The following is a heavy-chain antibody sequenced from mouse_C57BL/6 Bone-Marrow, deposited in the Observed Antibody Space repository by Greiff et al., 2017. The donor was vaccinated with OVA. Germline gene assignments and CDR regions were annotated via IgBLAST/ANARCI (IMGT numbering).Heavy chain of an antibody. Sequence: VQLQQSGAELVRPGASVTLSCKASGYTFTDYEMHWVKQTPVHGLEWIGAIDPETGGTAYNQKFKGKAILTADKSSSTAYMELRSLTSEDSAVYYCTRACCNYGDFDYWGQGTTLTGSS. CDR3: TRACCNYGDFDY. CDR1: GYTFTDYE. V-gene: IGHV1-15*01. CDR2: IDPETGGT. J-gene: IGHJ2*01. D-gene: IGHD2-1*01.